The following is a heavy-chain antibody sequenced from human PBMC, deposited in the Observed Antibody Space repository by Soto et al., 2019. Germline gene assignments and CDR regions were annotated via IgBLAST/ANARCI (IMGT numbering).Heavy chain of an antibody. J-gene: IGHJ4*02. CDR2: INPDGRST. Sequence: EVQLVESGGGLVQPGGSLRLSCAASGFTFNSYWMHWVRQAPEKGLVWVSRINPDGRSTNYADSVKGRFTISRDNAKNTLYLQMNSLSAEDTAVYHCARGGLQGSGNHYNDNWGQGTLVTVSS. CDR1: GFTFNSYW. CDR3: ARGGLQGSGNHYNDN. V-gene: IGHV3-74*01. D-gene: IGHD3-10*01.